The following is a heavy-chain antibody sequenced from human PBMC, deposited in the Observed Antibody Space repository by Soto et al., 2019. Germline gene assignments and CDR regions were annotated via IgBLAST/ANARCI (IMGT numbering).Heavy chain of an antibody. CDR3: ARGGPTSADYYYGMDV. CDR1: GGTFSSYA. CDR2: ISAYNGNT. Sequence: ASVKVSCKASGGTFSSYAISWVRQAPGQGLEWMGGISAYNGNTEYAQNFQGRVTMTTDTSTSTAHMELRSLRSDDTAVYSCARGGPTSADYYYGMDVWGLGTTVTVS. D-gene: IGHD3-10*01. V-gene: IGHV1-18*01. J-gene: IGHJ6*02.